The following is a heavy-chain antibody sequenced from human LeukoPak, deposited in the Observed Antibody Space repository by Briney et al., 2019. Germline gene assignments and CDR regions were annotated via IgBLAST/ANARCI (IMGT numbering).Heavy chain of an antibody. V-gene: IGHV3-23*01. J-gene: IGHJ4*02. CDR2: ISGSGGST. D-gene: IGHD2-2*01. CDR1: GFTFSSYA. Sequence: PGGSLRLSCVGSGFTFSSYAMSWVRQAPGKRLEWVSAISGSGGSTYYADSVKGRFTISRDNSKNTLYLQMSSLRAEDTAVYYCARADGGYCSSTRCPTRFDYWGQGTLVTVSS. CDR3: ARADGGYCSSTRCPTRFDY.